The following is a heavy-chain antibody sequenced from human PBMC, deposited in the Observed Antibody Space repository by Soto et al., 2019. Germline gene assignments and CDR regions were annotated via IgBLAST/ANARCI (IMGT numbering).Heavy chain of an antibody. CDR3: ARRNGFSFDY. V-gene: IGHV4-39*01. CDR1: GGSISSSSYY. D-gene: IGHD3-10*01. CDR2: ISSSGST. Sequence: QLQLQESGPGLVKPSETLSLTCTVSGGSISSSSYYWGWIRQPPGKGLEWIGRISSSGSTYYKPSPKSRVAMSVDTSKTQVSIKLTSVTAADTAVYYCARRNGFSFDYWGQGTLVTVSS. J-gene: IGHJ4*02.